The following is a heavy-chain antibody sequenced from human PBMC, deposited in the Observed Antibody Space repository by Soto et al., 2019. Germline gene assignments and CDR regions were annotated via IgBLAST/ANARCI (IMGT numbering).Heavy chain of an antibody. D-gene: IGHD3-22*01. CDR1: GYTFTSYA. CDR3: ATYYDDSTGYYPFAY. J-gene: IGHJ4*02. V-gene: IGHV1-3*01. CDR2: INAGNGNT. Sequence: ASVKVSCKAAGYTFTSYAIHWVRQAPGQRREWMGWINAGNGNTKYSQKFQGRVTITRDTSASTAYMELSSLRSEDTAVYYCATYYDDSTGYYPFAYWGKGTLVTVPS.